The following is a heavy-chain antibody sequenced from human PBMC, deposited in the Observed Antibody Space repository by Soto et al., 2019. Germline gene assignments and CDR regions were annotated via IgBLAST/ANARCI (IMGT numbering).Heavy chain of an antibody. D-gene: IGHD3-10*01. CDR2: ISGSGGST. Sequence: GGSLRLSCAASGFTFSSYAMSWVRQAPGKGLEWVSAISGSGGSTYYADSVKGRFTISRDNSKDTLYLQMNSLRAEDTAVYYCAKASGWFGEFDYWGQGTLVTVSS. V-gene: IGHV3-23*01. CDR1: GFTFSSYA. CDR3: AKASGWFGEFDY. J-gene: IGHJ4*02.